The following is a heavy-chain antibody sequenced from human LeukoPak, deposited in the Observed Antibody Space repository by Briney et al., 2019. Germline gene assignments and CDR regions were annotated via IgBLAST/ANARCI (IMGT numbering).Heavy chain of an antibody. D-gene: IGHD3-10*01. V-gene: IGHV3-9*01. CDR2: ISWNSGSI. CDR3: ARDLYGSGSSCFDY. J-gene: IGHJ4*02. CDR1: GFTFDDYA. Sequence: GGSLRLSCAASGFTFDDYAMHWVRQAPGKGLEWVSGISWNSGSIGYADSVKGRFTISRDNAKNSLYLQMNSLRAEDTAVYYCARDLYGSGSSCFDYWGQGTLVTVSS.